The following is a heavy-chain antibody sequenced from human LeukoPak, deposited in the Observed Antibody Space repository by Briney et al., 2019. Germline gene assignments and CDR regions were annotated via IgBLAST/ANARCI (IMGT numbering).Heavy chain of an antibody. V-gene: IGHV4-59*01. J-gene: IGHJ4*02. CDR1: GGSISSYY. D-gene: IGHD6-13*01. CDR2: IYDTGST. Sequence: SETLSLTCTVSGGSISSYYWSWIRQPPGKGLEWIGYIYDTGSTHYNPSLKSRVTISVDTSKNQFSLKLTSVSAADTAVYYCARARSSSIYNFDYWGQGTLVTVSS. CDR3: ARARSSSIYNFDY.